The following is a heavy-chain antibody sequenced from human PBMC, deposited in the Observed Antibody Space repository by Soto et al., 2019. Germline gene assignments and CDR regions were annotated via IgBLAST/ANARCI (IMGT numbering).Heavy chain of an antibody. J-gene: IGHJ4*02. Sequence: EVQLLESGGGLVQPGGSLILSCSASGFTFGNYAFSWVRQAPGEGLEWVSVISGGGDATYYPDSVKCRFTTSRENSKNTVYLQMNSLRAEDTAVYYCAKKSLGSITLPALYYFDYWGQGTLVTVSS. CDR3: AKKSLGSITLPALYYFDY. CDR2: ISGGGDAT. D-gene: IGHD7-27*01. CDR1: GFTFGNYA. V-gene: IGHV3-23*01.